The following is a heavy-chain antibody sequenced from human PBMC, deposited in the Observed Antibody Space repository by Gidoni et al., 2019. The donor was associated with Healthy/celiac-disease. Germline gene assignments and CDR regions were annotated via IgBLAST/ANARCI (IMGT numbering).Heavy chain of an antibody. CDR2: IYCDDDK. CDR3: ALSYYYGSGSYYQGVSFDY. D-gene: IGHD3-10*01. CDR1: GFSLSTSGVG. V-gene: IGHV2-5*02. Sequence: QITLTESGPTLVRPTQTLTLTCTFSGFSLSTSGVGVGWIRQPPGKALEWLALIYCDDDKRYSPSLKSRLTITKDTSKNQVVLTMTNMDPVDTATYYCALSYYYGSGSYYQGVSFDYWGQGTLVTVSS. J-gene: IGHJ4*02.